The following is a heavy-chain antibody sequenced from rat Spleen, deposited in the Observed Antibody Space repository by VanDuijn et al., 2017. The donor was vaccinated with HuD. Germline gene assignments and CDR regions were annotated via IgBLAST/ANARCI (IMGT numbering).Heavy chain of an antibody. D-gene: IGHD1-9*01. CDR3: ARRHYGYTDYFDY. CDR1: GFTFSDYN. Sequence: EVQLVESGGGLVQPGRSLKRSCAASGFTFSDYNMAWVRQAPKKGLEWVATLIYDGSRTYYRDSVKGRFIISRDDAKSTLYLQMDSLRSEDTATYYCARRHYGYTDYFDYWGQGVMVTVSS. J-gene: IGHJ2*01. V-gene: IGHV5S10*01. CDR2: LIYDGSRT.